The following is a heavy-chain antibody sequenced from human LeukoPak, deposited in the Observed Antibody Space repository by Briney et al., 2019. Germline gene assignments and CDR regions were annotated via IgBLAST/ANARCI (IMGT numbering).Heavy chain of an antibody. CDR1: GGSIRGYN. CDR2: IYCSGST. Sequence: PSQTLSLTPTVSGGSIRGYNWSWISHPPRKGLEWIGYIYCSGSTNYKPSLKSRVTISVDTSKNQFSLKLSSVTAADTAVYYCARVVGGYFQHWGQGTLVTVSS. J-gene: IGHJ1*01. CDR3: ARVVGGYFQH. V-gene: IGHV4-59*01.